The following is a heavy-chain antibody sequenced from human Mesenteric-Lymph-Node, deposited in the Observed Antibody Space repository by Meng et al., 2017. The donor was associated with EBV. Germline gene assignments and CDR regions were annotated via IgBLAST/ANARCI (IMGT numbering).Heavy chain of an antibody. V-gene: IGHV3-23*04. CDR1: GFTFSSYH. CDR3: AKTVDVTVTRFDY. J-gene: IGHJ4*02. Sequence: VRLVESGGGLVKPGGSLRLSCVVSGFTFSSYHMNWVRQAPGKGLEWVSSISSSGGSTHYADSVKGRFTISRDNSKNTLYLQMNSLRAEDTAVYYCAKTVDVTVTRFDYWGQGTLVTVSS. CDR2: ISSSGGST. D-gene: IGHD4-11*01.